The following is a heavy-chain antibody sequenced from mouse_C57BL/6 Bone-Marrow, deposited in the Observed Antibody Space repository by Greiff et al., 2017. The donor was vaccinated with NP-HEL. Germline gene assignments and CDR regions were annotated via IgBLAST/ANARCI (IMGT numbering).Heavy chain of an antibody. D-gene: IGHD1-1*01. CDR1: GYTFTSYW. CDR2: IHPNSGST. CDR3: AREGYYYGSSSWFAY. Sequence: QVQLQQPGAELVKPGASVKLSCKASGYTFTSYWMHWVKQRPGQGLEWIGMIHPNSGSTNYNEKFKSKATLPVDKSSSTAYMQLSSLTSEDSAVYDCAREGYYYGSSSWFAYWGQGTLVTVSA. V-gene: IGHV1-64*01. J-gene: IGHJ3*01.